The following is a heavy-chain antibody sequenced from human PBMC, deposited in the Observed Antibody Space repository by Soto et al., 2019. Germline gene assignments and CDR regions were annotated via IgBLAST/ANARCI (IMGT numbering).Heavy chain of an antibody. CDR1: GGSFSGYY. V-gene: IGHV4-34*01. CDR2: INHSGST. J-gene: IGHJ3*02. Sequence: QVQLQQWGAGLLKPSETLSLTCAVYGGSFSGYYWSWIRQPPGKGLEWIGEINHSGSTNYNPSLKSRVTISVDTSKNQFSLKLSSVTAADTAVYYCARSELATTGAGDAFDIWGQGTMVTVSS. D-gene: IGHD5-12*01. CDR3: ARSELATTGAGDAFDI.